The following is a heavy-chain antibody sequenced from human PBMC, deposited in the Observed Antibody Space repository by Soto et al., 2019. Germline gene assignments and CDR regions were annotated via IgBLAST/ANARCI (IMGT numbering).Heavy chain of an antibody. J-gene: IGHJ4*02. D-gene: IGHD3-16*01. V-gene: IGHV3-30-3*01. Sequence: HPGGSLRLSCAASGFTFSSYAMHWVRQAPGKGLEWVAVISYDGSNKYYADSVKGRFTISRDNSKNTLYLQMNSLRAEDTAVYYCARAYEGDYFDYWAQGNLVTVSS. CDR2: ISYDGSNK. CDR1: GFTFSSYA. CDR3: ARAYEGDYFDY.